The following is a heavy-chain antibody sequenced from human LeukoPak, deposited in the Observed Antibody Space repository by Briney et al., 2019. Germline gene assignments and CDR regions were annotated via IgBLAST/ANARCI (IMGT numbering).Heavy chain of an antibody. V-gene: IGHV3-23*01. Sequence: GGSLRLSCAASGFTFSSYAMSWVRQAPGKGLEWVSAISGSGGSTYYADSVKGRFTISRGNSKNTLYLQMNSLRVEDTALYYCAKGSSSSRPYYFDYWGQGTLVTVSS. CDR2: ISGSGGST. CDR3: AKGSSSSRPYYFDY. D-gene: IGHD6-6*01. CDR1: GFTFSSYA. J-gene: IGHJ4*02.